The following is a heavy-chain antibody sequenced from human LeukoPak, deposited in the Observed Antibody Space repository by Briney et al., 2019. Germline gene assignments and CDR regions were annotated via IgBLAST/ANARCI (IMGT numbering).Heavy chain of an antibody. D-gene: IGHD4-23*01. CDR3: SVYGGNSDY. V-gene: IGHV3-48*02. J-gene: IGHJ4*02. CDR2: ITSTGSTM. CDR1: GFAFSAYN. Sequence: GGSLRLSCEASGFAFSAYNVNWVRQAPGKGLEWVSYITSTGSTMYYADSVKGRFTISRDNAKNSLYLQMNSLRDEDTALYYCSVYGGNSDYWGQGTLVTVSS.